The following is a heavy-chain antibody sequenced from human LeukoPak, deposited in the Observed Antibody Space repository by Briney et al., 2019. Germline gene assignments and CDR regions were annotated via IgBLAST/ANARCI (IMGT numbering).Heavy chain of an antibody. CDR2: INHSGST. CDR1: GGSFSNYF. V-gene: IGHV4-34*01. D-gene: IGHD6-13*01. CDR3: ARGQQQLVLSS. J-gene: IGHJ4*02. Sequence: SETLSLTCAVYGGSFSNYFWSWIRQPPGKELEWIGEINHSGSTNYSPSLKSRVTISVDTSKNQFSLKLSSVTAADTAIYYCARGQQQLVLSSWGQGTLVTVSS.